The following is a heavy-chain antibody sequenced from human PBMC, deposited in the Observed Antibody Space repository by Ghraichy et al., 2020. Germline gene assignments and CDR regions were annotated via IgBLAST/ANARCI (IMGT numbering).Heavy chain of an antibody. CDR1: GGSFSGYY. J-gene: IGHJ6*02. CDR2: INHSGST. D-gene: IGHD3-3*01. V-gene: IGHV4-34*01. Sequence: SETLSLTCAVYGGSFSGYYWSWIRQPPGKGLEWIGEINHSGSTNYNPSLKSRVTISVDTSKNQFSLKLSSVTAADTAVYYCARFLKGITIYGMDVWGQGTTVTVSS. CDR3: ARFLKGITIYGMDV.